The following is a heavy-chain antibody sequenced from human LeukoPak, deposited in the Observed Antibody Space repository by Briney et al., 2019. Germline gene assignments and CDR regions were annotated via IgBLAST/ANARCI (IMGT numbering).Heavy chain of an antibody. CDR2: IYYTGST. CDR1: GGSISSDAYY. Sequence: SETLSLTCTVSGGSISSDAYYWGWIRQPPGKGLEWIGTIYYTGSTYYNPSLKSRVTISLDTSKNQFSLKLSSVTAADTAVYYCARGYYAVCSLGPTQAWGQGTLVTVSS. V-gene: IGHV4-39*07. CDR3: ARGYYAVCSLGPTQA. D-gene: IGHD2-8*01. J-gene: IGHJ4*02.